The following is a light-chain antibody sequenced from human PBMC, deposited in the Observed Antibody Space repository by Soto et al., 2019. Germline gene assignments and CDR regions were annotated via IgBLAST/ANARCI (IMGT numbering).Light chain of an antibody. V-gene: IGLV1-40*01. CDR3: QSYDNSLSCWV. J-gene: IGLJ3*02. CDR1: SSNIGAGYD. CDR2: GNT. Sequence: QSVLTQPPSVSGAPGQRVTISCTGSSSNIGAGYDVHWYQQLPGTAPKLLIYGNTNRPSGVPDRFSASKSGTSASLAITGLQAEDEADYYCQSYDNSLSCWVFGGGTKLTVL.